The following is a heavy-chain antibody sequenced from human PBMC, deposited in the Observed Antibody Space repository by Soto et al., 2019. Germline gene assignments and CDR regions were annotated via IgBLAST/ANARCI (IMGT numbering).Heavy chain of an antibody. CDR2: IKSKTDGGTT. D-gene: IGHD3-3*01. CDR3: PTGVSYYDFWSGYNSRHDAFDI. Sequence: AGSLRLSCAASGFTFSNAWMSWVRQAPGKGLEWVGRIKSKTDGGTTDYAAPVKGRFTISRDDSKNTLYLQMNSLKTEDTAVYYCPTGVSYYDFWSGYNSRHDAFDIWGQGTMVTVSS. V-gene: IGHV3-15*01. CDR1: GFTFSNAW. J-gene: IGHJ3*02.